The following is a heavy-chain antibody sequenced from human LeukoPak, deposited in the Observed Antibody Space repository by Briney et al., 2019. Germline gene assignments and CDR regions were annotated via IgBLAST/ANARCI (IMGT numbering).Heavy chain of an antibody. J-gene: IGHJ4*02. CDR1: GGSFSGYY. Sequence: PSETLSLTCAVYGGSFSGYYWSWIRQPPGKGLEWIGEINHSGSTNYNPSLKSRVTISVDTSKNQFSLKLSSVTAADTAVYYCARVRRITMIVVAHSYYFDYWGQGTLVTVSS. V-gene: IGHV4-34*01. CDR2: INHSGST. D-gene: IGHD3-22*01. CDR3: ARVRRITMIVVAHSYYFDY.